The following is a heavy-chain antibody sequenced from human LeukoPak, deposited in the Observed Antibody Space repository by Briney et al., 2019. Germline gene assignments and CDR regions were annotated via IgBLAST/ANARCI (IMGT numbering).Heavy chain of an antibody. D-gene: IGHD3-3*01. CDR2: IYYSGST. V-gene: IGHV4-39*07. CDR3: ARAGVYDFWSGYSYYFDY. Sequence: SETLSLTCTVSGGSISSYYWGWIRQPPGKGLEWIGSIYYSGSTYYNPSLKSRVTISVDTSKNQFSLKLSSVTAADTAVYYCARAGVYDFWSGYSYYFDYWGQGTLVTVSS. J-gene: IGHJ4*02. CDR1: GGSISSYY.